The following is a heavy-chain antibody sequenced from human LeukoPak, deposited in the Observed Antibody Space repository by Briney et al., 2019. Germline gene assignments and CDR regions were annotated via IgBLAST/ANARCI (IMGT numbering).Heavy chain of an antibody. CDR3: AREGFDP. CDR2: IKEDGSEK. J-gene: IGHJ5*02. CDR1: GYSFTNYW. Sequence: GESLKISCKGGGYSFTNYWIVWVRQAPGKGLEWVANIKEDGSEKYFVDSVKGRFTISRDNAKNSLYLQMNSLRAEDTAVYYCAREGFDPWGQGTLVTVSS. V-gene: IGHV3-7*01.